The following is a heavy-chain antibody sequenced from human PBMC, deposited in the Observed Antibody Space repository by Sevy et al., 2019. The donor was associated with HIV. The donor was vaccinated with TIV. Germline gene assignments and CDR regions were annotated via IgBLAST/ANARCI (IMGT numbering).Heavy chain of an antibody. CDR3: ATTKDYYESSGSPFDY. CDR1: GYTLTKLG. J-gene: IGHJ4*02. Sequence: ASVKVSCKVSGYTLTKLGMHWVRQAPGKGLEWMGSFDPEDGETIYSQKFQGRLTMTEDTSTDTAYMDLSSPRSEDTAVYFCATTKDYYESSGSPFDYWGQGTVVTVSS. CDR2: FDPEDGET. V-gene: IGHV1-24*01. D-gene: IGHD3-22*01.